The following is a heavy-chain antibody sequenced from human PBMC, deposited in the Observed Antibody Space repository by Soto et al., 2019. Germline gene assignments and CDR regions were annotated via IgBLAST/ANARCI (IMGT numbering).Heavy chain of an antibody. CDR2: IRGNGDPP. CDR3: VKSRGGNNFDFFD. J-gene: IGHJ4*02. D-gene: IGHD5-12*01. V-gene: IGHV3-64D*06. Sequence: GGSLRLSCSASGFTFSSYAMHWVRQAPGKGLEYVSGIRGNGDPPFYADSVKGRFTISRDNTKNTLYLQMSSLSADDTAVYYCVKSRGGNNFDFFDWGQGAMVTVYS. CDR1: GFTFSSYA.